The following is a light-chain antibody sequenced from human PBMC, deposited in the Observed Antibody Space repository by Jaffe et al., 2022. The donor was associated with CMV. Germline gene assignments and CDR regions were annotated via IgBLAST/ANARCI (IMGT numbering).Light chain of an antibody. Sequence: QSALTQPASVSGSPGQSITISCTGTSSDIGGYKYVSWYQQYPGKAPKLMIYDVTNRPSGVSNRFSGSKSGNTASLTISGLQAEDEADYYCGSYTSGNWVFGGGTKLTVL. CDR1: SSDIGGYKY. J-gene: IGLJ3*02. CDR2: DVT. V-gene: IGLV2-14*03. CDR3: GSYTSGNWV.